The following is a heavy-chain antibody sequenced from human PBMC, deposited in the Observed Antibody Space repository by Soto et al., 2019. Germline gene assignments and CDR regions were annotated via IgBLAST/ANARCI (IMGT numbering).Heavy chain of an antibody. Sequence: EVQLLESGGGLVQPGGSLRLSCAASGFTFSSYAMRWVRQAPGKGLEWVSAVSGSGGSTYYADSVQGRFTISRDNSKNTLYLQRISLRAEDAAVYYWARTGRGTYFDYWGQGTLVTVSS. J-gene: IGHJ4*02. CDR2: VSGSGGST. D-gene: IGHD2-15*01. V-gene: IGHV3-23*01. CDR1: GFTFSSYA. CDR3: ARTGRGTYFDY.